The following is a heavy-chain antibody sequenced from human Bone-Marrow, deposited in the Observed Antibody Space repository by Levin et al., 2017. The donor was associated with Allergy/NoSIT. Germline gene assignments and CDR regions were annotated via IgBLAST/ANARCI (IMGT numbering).Heavy chain of an antibody. CDR1: GFTFTDAW. CDR2: IKSRSGGLTT. CDR3: VADPPGESALLDY. Sequence: GESLKISCAASGFTFTDAWMSWVRQAPGKGLEWVGYIKSRSGGLTTDYAAPVKGRFTISREDSIRVWYLQMSGLKTEDTAVYYCVADPPGESALLDYWGQGTLVTVSS. D-gene: IGHD1-14*01. J-gene: IGHJ4*02. V-gene: IGHV3-15*01.